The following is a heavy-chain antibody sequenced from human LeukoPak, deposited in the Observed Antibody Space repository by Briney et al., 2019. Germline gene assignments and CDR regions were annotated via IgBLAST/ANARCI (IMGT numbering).Heavy chain of an antibody. D-gene: IGHD2-2*01. Sequence: SETLSLTCAVYGGSFSGYYWSWIRQPPGKGLEWIGEINHSGSTNYNPSLKSRVTISVDTSKNQFSLKLSSVTAADTAVYYCARGISVPAATAAIPYYYYGMDVWGKGTTVTVSS. CDR2: INHSGST. J-gene: IGHJ6*04. V-gene: IGHV4-34*01. CDR3: ARGISVPAATAAIPYYYYGMDV. CDR1: GGSFSGYY.